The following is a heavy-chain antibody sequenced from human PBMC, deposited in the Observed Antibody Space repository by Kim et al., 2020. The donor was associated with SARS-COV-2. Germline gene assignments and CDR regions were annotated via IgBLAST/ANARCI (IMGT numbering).Heavy chain of an antibody. Sequence: GESLKISCKGSGYSFTSYWIGWVRQMPGKGLEWMGIIYPGDSDTRYSPSFQGQVTISADKSISTAYLQWSSLKAPDTAMYYCARLSGYSSGWYGGWYYGMDVWGQGTTVTVSS. CDR3: ARLSGYSSGWYGGWYYGMDV. D-gene: IGHD6-19*01. CDR1: GYSFTSYW. J-gene: IGHJ6*02. CDR2: IYPGDSDT. V-gene: IGHV5-51*01.